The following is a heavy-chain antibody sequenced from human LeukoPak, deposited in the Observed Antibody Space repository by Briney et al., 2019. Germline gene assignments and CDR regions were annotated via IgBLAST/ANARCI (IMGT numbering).Heavy chain of an antibody. J-gene: IGHJ4*02. Sequence: SDTLSLTCTVSGVSLTSYYWTWIRQPPGKGLEWIGYISNIGRTNYNPSLKSRVTISLDTSKNQFSLKLTSVTAADTAVYYCARHFYFAYDYWGQGTLVTVSS. CDR1: GVSLTSYY. CDR3: ARHFYFAYDY. D-gene: IGHD2/OR15-2a*01. CDR2: ISNIGRT. V-gene: IGHV4-59*08.